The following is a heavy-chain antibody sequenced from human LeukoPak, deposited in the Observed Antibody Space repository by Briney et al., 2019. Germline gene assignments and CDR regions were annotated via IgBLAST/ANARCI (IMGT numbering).Heavy chain of an antibody. CDR3: ARAYCGGDCYPINWFDP. D-gene: IGHD2-21*01. Sequence: PSETLSLTCAVYGGSFSGYYWSWVRQPPGRGLEWVGEIDHSGSTNYNPSLKSRVTISVDTPKNQFSLKLSSVTAADTAVYYCARAYCGGDCYPINWFDPWGQGTLVTVSS. CDR1: GGSFSGYY. CDR2: IDHSGST. V-gene: IGHV4-34*01. J-gene: IGHJ5*02.